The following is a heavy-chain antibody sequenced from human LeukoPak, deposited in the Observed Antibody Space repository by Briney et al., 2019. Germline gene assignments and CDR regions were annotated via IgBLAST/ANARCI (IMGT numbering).Heavy chain of an antibody. CDR3: ARSYSGFGFALHDY. CDR1: GYTFTDYY. J-gene: IGHJ4*02. D-gene: IGHD1-26*01. V-gene: IGHV1-2*02. Sequence: ASVKVSCKASGYTFTDYYMHWVRQAPGQGLEWMGWINPNSGGTNYAQKFQGRVTMTRDTSISTAYMELSSLRSDDTAMYYCARSYSGFGFALHDYWGQGTLVTVSS. CDR2: INPNSGGT.